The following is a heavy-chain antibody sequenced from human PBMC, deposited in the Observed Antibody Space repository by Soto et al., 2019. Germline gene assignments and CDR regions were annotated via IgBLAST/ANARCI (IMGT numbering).Heavy chain of an antibody. V-gene: IGHV1-69*01. D-gene: IGHD1-26*01. J-gene: IGHJ6*02. CDR2: IIPIFGTA. Sequence: QVQLVQSGAEVKKPGSSVKVSCKASGGTFSSYAISWVRQAPGQGLEWMGGIIPIFGTANYAQKFQGRVTITADESTSTAYMELSSLRSEDTAVYYCARDSDIFYELELPPNYYYGMDVWGQGTTVTVSS. CDR3: ARDSDIFYELELPPNYYYGMDV. CDR1: GGTFSSYA.